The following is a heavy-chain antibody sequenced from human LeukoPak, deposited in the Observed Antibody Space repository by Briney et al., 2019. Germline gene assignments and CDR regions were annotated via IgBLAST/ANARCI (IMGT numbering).Heavy chain of an antibody. J-gene: IGHJ5*02. V-gene: IGHV4-59*01. CDR3: AREGHGDYGPNWFDP. CDR1: GGSISSYY. D-gene: IGHD4-17*01. Sequence: SETLSLTCTVSGGSISSYYWSWIRQPPGKGLEWIGYIYYSGSTNYNPSLKSRVTISVDTSKNQFSLKLSSVTAADPAVYYCAREGHGDYGPNWFDPWGQGTLVTVSS. CDR2: IYYSGST.